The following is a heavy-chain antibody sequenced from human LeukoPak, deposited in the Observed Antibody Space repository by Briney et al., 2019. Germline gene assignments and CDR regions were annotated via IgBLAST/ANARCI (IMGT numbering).Heavy chain of an antibody. J-gene: IGHJ5*02. D-gene: IGHD3-10*01. V-gene: IGHV1-3*01. CDR3: ARGITMVRGVIITYNWFDP. Sequence: ASVKVSCKASGYTFTSYAMHWVRQAPGQRLEWMGWINAGNGNTKYSQKFQGRVTITRDTSVSTAYMELSSPRSEDTAVYYCARGITMVRGVIITYNWFDPWGQGTLVTVSS. CDR2: INAGNGNT. CDR1: GYTFTSYA.